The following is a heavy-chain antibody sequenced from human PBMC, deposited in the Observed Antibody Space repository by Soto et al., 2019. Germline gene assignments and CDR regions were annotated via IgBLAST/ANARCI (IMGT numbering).Heavy chain of an antibody. D-gene: IGHD3-10*01. V-gene: IGHV3-23*01. Sequence: GGSLRLSCAASGFTFSSYAMSWVRQAPGKGLEWVSAISGSGGSTYYADSVKGRFTISRDNPKNTLYLQMNSLRAEETAVYYCAKPLITMVRGASPYYYGMDVWGQGTTVTVSS. CDR1: GFTFSSYA. CDR3: AKPLITMVRGASPYYYGMDV. CDR2: ISGSGGST. J-gene: IGHJ6*02.